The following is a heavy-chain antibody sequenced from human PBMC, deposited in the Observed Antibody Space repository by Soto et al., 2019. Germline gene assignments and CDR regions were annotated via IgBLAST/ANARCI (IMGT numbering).Heavy chain of an antibody. CDR2: VYGDGTT. D-gene: IGHD5-18*01. J-gene: IGHJ4*02. Sequence: EVQLVESGGGLVQPGGSLRLSCVVSGFDISNNYMNWVRQAPGKGLERVSVVYGDGTTSYADSVKGRFTISRHNSNNTLYLQMNNLRTEDTAVYYCARNSYGYFDYWGQGTLVTVSS. CDR1: GFDISNNY. CDR3: ARNSYGYFDY. V-gene: IGHV3-53*04.